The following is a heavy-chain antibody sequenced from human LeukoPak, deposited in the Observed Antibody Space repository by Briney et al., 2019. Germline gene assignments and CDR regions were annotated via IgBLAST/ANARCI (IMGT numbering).Heavy chain of an antibody. Sequence: GGSLRLSCAASGFTFSSYAMSWVRQAPGKGLEWVSAIIGSGGSTYYAYSVKGRFTISRDNSKNTLYLQMNSLRAEDTAVYYCAKDGETWKGYYDSSGYFSYYFDYWGQGPLVTVSS. CDR2: IIGSGGST. V-gene: IGHV3-23*01. J-gene: IGHJ4*02. D-gene: IGHD3-22*01. CDR3: AKDGETWKGYYDSSGYFSYYFDY. CDR1: GFTFSSYA.